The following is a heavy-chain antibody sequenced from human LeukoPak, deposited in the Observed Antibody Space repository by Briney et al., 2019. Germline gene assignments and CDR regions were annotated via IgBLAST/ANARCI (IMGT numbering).Heavy chain of an antibody. CDR3: ARVYPRGYSYGGFDY. J-gene: IGHJ4*02. CDR1: GYTFTSYY. D-gene: IGHD5-18*01. V-gene: IGHV1-2*02. CDR2: INPNSGDT. Sequence: ASVKVSCKASGYTFTSYYIQWVRQAPGQGLEWMGWINPNSGDTNYAQKFQRRVTMTRDTSISTAYMELSRLTSDDTAVYYCARVYPRGYSYGGFDYWGQGNLVTVSS.